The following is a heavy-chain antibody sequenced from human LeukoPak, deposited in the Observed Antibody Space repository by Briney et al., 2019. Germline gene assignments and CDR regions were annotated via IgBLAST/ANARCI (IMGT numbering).Heavy chain of an antibody. V-gene: IGHV4-4*07. D-gene: IGHD3-3*01. Sequence: NPSETLSLTCTVSGGSISSYYWSWIRQAAGKGLEWIGRINTSGSTNYNPSLKSRVTVSADTSKSRFSLKLTSVTAADTAVYYCARGRITIFGVPSQAFDYWGQGTLVTVSS. J-gene: IGHJ4*02. CDR1: GGSISSYY. CDR3: ARGRITIFGVPSQAFDY. CDR2: INTSGST.